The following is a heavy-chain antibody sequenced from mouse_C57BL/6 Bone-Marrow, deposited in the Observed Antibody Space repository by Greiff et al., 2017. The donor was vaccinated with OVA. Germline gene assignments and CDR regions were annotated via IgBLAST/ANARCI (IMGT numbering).Heavy chain of an antibody. CDR2: IYPSDSYT. Sequence: QVQLQQSGAELVMPGASVKLSCKASGYTFTSYWMHWVKQRPGQGLEWIGEIYPSDSYTNYNQKFKGKSTLTVDKSSSTAYMQLSSLTSEDSAVYYCARYWSRNYGFAYWGQGTLVTVSA. V-gene: IGHV1-69*01. J-gene: IGHJ3*01. D-gene: IGHD2-1*01. CDR3: ARYWSRNYGFAY. CDR1: GYTFTSYW.